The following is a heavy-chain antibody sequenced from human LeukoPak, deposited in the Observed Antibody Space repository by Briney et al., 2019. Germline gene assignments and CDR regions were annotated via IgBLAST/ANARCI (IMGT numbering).Heavy chain of an antibody. CDR3: ARGDVVVTAITSNWYFDL. D-gene: IGHD2-21*02. CDR1: GGSVSSGSYY. J-gene: IGHJ2*01. CDR2: TYYSGST. V-gene: IGHV4-61*01. Sequence: SETLSLICTVSGGSVSSGSYYWSWIRQPPGKGLEWIGYTYYSGSTNYNPSLKSRVTISVDTSKNQFSLKLSSVTAADTAVYYCARGDVVVTAITSNWYFDLWGRGTLVTVSS.